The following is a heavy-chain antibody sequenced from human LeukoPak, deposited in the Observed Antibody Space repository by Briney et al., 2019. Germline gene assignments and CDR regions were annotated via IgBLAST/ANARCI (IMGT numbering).Heavy chain of an antibody. Sequence: ASVKVSCKASGYTFTGYYMHWVRQAPGQGLEWMGWINPNSGGTNYAQKFQGRVTMTRDTSISTAYMELSRLRSDDTAVYYCARVTFGDYDILTGYYEGFDYWGQGTLVTVSS. D-gene: IGHD3-9*01. CDR3: ARVTFGDYDILTGYYEGFDY. CDR1: GYTFTGYY. J-gene: IGHJ4*02. V-gene: IGHV1-2*02. CDR2: INPNSGGT.